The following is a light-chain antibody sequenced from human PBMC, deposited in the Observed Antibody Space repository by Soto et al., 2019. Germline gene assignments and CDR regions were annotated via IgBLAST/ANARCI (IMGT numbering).Light chain of an antibody. J-gene: IGKJ1*01. CDR1: QSVSSN. Sequence: EIVMTQSPATLSVSPGGRAPLYCRASQSVSSNLAWYQQKPGQAPRLIIYGASTRATGIPARFSGSRSGTECTLTISSLQSEDVSVYYCQQYNNWPQTFGQGTKVDIK. CDR2: GAS. CDR3: QQYNNWPQT. V-gene: IGKV3-15*01.